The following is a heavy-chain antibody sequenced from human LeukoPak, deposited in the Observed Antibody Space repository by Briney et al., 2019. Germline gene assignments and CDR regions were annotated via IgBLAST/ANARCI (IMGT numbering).Heavy chain of an antibody. V-gene: IGHV4-39*01. Sequence: SETLSLTCTVSGGSITSTTYFWGWVRQPPGRDLEWLGTISYSGNTYYNPSLKSRLTLSVDTSKNQFSLNLNSVTAADTAIYCCARLRARLGYCISTSCHGYFDYWAQGTLVTVSS. D-gene: IGHD2-2*01. CDR3: ARLRARLGYCISTSCHGYFDY. CDR1: GGSITSTTYF. J-gene: IGHJ4*02. CDR2: ISYSGNT.